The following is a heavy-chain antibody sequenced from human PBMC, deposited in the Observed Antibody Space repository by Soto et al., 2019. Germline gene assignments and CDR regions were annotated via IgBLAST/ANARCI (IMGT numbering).Heavy chain of an antibody. CDR3: ARVIEPYYDFWSGFNWFDP. V-gene: IGHV1-69*12. CDR1: GGTFSSYA. CDR2: IIPIFGTA. D-gene: IGHD3-3*01. Sequence: QVQLVQSGAEVKKPGSSVKVSCKASGGTFSSYAISWVRQAPGQGPEWMGGIIPIFGTANYAQKFQGRVTITADESTSTAYMELSSLRSEDTAVYYCARVIEPYYDFWSGFNWFDPWGQGTLVTVSS. J-gene: IGHJ5*02.